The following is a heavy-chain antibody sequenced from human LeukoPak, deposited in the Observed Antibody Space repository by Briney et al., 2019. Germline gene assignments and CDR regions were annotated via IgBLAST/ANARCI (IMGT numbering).Heavy chain of an antibody. CDR3: ARLSFGWYPFDY. V-gene: IGHV4-39*01. D-gene: IGHD6-19*01. Sequence: SETLSLTCTVSGGSISSSSYYWGWIRQPPGKGLEWIGSIYYSGSTYYNPSLKSRVTISVDTSKNQFSLKLSSVTAADAAVYYCARLSFGWYPFDYWGQGTLSPSPQ. J-gene: IGHJ4*02. CDR1: GGSISSSSYY. CDR2: IYYSGST.